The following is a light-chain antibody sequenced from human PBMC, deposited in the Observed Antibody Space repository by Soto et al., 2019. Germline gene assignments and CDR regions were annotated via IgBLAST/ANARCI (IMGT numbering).Light chain of an antibody. J-gene: IGKJ1*01. CDR1: QSISNSY. CDR3: QQYGDSRT. Sequence: EIVLTQSPGTLSVSPGERATLSCRASQSISNSYLAWYQQKPGEAPRLLIFGASSRATGIPDRFSVSGSGTDFTLTISRLEPEDFAVYYCQQYGDSRTFGQGTRVEI. CDR2: GAS. V-gene: IGKV3-20*01.